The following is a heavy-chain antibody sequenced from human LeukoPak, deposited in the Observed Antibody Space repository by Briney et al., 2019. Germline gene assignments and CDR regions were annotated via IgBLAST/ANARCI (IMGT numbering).Heavy chain of an antibody. CDR3: AGGSGWLIDY. Sequence: QTGGSLRLSCADSGFTFSSFWMNWVRHTPGKGLEWVANIEGDGSEKNYMDSVKGRFTISRDNAKKSLHLQMNSLRAEDTGVYYCAGGSGWLIDYWGQGTLVTVSS. V-gene: IGHV3-7*03. D-gene: IGHD6-19*01. CDR2: IEGDGSEK. J-gene: IGHJ4*02. CDR1: GFTFSSFW.